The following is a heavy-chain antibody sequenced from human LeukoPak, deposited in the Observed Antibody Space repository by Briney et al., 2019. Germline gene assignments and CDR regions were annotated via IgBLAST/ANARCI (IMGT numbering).Heavy chain of an antibody. Sequence: SETLSLTCTVSGGSISSSSYYWGWIRQPPGKGLEWIGSIHYSGSTYYNPSLKSRVTISVDTSKNPFSLKLNSVTAADTAVYYCASHYYDSSGFYYIEDYWGQGTLVTVSS. V-gene: IGHV4-39*01. CDR3: ASHYYDSSGFYYIEDY. D-gene: IGHD3-22*01. J-gene: IGHJ4*02. CDR2: IHYSGST. CDR1: GGSISSSSYY.